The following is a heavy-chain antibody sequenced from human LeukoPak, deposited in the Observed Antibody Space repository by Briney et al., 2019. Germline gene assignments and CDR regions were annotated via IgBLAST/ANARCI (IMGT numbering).Heavy chain of an antibody. CDR1: GYTFTGHY. J-gene: IGHJ5*02. Sequence: ASVKVSCKASGYTFTGHYIHWVRQAPGQGLEWMGWINPNGGATRYAENFQGRVTMTRDTSISTAYMDLVKLTSDDTAVYYCARDSGDYYDNSGSPYNCFDPWGQGTLVTVSS. CDR2: INPNGGAT. V-gene: IGHV1-2*02. CDR3: ARDSGDYYDNSGSPYNCFDP. D-gene: IGHD3-22*01.